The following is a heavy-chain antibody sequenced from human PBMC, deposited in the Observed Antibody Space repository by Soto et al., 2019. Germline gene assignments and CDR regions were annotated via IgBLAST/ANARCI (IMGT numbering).Heavy chain of an antibody. Sequence: PGGSLRLSCVASGFTFSAHEMNWVRQAPGEGLEWISYISGSGTAEYYADSVKGRFSISRDNAQNTFYLQMNGLKVEDTGIYYCAREGVYWGQGTLVTVSS. J-gene: IGHJ4*02. CDR2: ISGSGTAE. CDR3: AREGVY. D-gene: IGHD2-8*01. V-gene: IGHV3-48*03. CDR1: GFTFSAHE.